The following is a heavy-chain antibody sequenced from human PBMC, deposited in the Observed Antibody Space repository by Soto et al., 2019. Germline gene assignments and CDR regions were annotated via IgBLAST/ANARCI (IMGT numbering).Heavy chain of an antibody. CDR1: GGSISSSSYY. Sequence: PSETLSLTCTVSGGSISSSSYYWGWIRQPPGKGLEWIGSIYYSGSTYYNPSLKSRVTISVDTSKNQFSLKLSSVTAADTAVYYCARHPEGGDSSCYYDFFDYWGQGTLVTVSS. CDR3: ARHPEGGDSSCYYDFFDY. J-gene: IGHJ4*02. V-gene: IGHV4-39*01. CDR2: IYYSGST. D-gene: IGHD3-22*01.